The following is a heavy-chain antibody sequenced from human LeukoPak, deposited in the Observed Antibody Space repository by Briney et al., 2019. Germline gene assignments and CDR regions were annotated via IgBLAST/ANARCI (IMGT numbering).Heavy chain of an antibody. D-gene: IGHD3-16*01. V-gene: IGHV4-39*01. CDR3: ARRPPGGAFDV. J-gene: IGHJ3*01. Sequence: PSETLSLTCTVSGGSISSSSYYGAWIRLPPGKGLEWIVSIFHGGSTSYNPSLKSRIATSVNTTKNQFSLKLSSVTAADTAVYYCARRPPGGAFDVWRQGTMVTVSS. CDR1: GGSISSSSYY. CDR2: IFHGGST.